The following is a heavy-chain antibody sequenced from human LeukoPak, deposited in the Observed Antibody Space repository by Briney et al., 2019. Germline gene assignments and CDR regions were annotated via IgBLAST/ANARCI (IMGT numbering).Heavy chain of an antibody. J-gene: IGHJ4*02. Sequence: GGSLRLSCAASGFTFSIYSMNWVRQAPGKGLEWVSSISSSSSYIYYADSVKGRFTISRDNAKNSLYLQMNSLRAEDTAVYYCARSEVTPYGYFDYWGQGTLVTVSS. CDR3: ARSEVTPYGYFDY. V-gene: IGHV3-21*01. CDR2: ISSSSSYI. D-gene: IGHD3-10*01. CDR1: GFTFSIYS.